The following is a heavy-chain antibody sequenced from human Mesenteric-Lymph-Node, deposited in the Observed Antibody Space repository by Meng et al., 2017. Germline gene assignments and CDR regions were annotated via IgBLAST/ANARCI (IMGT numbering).Heavy chain of an antibody. J-gene: IGHJ5*02. Sequence: QVQLAESGVGLVRPSQTLSPTWAVSGDSITSGDYSWTWIRQPPGKGLEWIGYIYHGVNIYYTPSLRSRVTISVDKSRNQFSLKLTSVSAADTAVYYCVRDTRRGGGWFDPWGQGTLVTVSS. V-gene: IGHV4-30-2*01. CDR2: IYHGVNI. D-gene: IGHD3-10*01. CDR1: GDSITSGDYS. CDR3: VRDTRRGGGWFDP.